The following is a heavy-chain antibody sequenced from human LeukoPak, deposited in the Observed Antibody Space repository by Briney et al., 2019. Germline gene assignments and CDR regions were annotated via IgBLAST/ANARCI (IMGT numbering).Heavy chain of an antibody. J-gene: IGHJ4*02. CDR1: GFTFSSYS. V-gene: IGHV3-23*01. CDR3: VRDRYCPEVTCFGGGFEY. Sequence: GGSLRLSCAASGFTFSSYSMNWVRQAPGKGLEWVSGISGRGDSADYADSVKGRFTISRDNSKNTLYLRLNSLRVEDTATYYCVRDRYCPEVTCFGGGFEYWGQGTLVVVSS. CDR2: ISGRGDSA. D-gene: IGHD2-8*02.